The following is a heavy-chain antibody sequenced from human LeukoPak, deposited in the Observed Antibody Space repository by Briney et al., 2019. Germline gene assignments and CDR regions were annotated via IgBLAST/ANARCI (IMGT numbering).Heavy chain of an antibody. CDR2: ISSSSSTI. CDR1: GFTFSSYS. V-gene: IGHV3-48*02. D-gene: IGHD4-17*01. J-gene: IGHJ4*02. Sequence: GGSLRLSCAASGFTFSSYSMNWVRQAPGKGLEWVSYISSSSSTIYYADSVKGRFTISRDNAKNSLYLQMNRLRDEDTAVYYCARTTVTTFPDYWGQGTLVTVSS. CDR3: ARTTVTTFPDY.